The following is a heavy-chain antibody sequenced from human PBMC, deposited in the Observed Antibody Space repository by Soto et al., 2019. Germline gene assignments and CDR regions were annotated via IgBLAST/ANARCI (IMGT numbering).Heavy chain of an antibody. D-gene: IGHD3-10*01. Sequence: QVQLVQSGAEVKKPGSSVKVSCKASGGTFSSYAISWVRQAPGQGLEWMGGIIPIFGTANYAQKFQGRVTSTSDKSTSTAYMELSSLRSEDTAVYYCARENPVEDAPTQYYGSGPYYYGMDVWGQGTTVTVSS. CDR2: IIPIFGTA. V-gene: IGHV1-69*06. CDR1: GGTFSSYA. CDR3: ARENPVEDAPTQYYGSGPYYYGMDV. J-gene: IGHJ6*02.